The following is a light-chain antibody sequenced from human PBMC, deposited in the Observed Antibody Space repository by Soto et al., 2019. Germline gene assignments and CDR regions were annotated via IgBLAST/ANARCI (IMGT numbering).Light chain of an antibody. CDR3: SSYTSSSTPYV. Sequence: HSALPQPASVSVSPGQSITISCTGSSSDIGAYDYVSWYQQRPVKAPKLMIFDVTNRPSGVSDRFSGSKSGNTASLTISGLQTEDEADYYCSSYTSSSTPYVFGTGTKVTVL. J-gene: IGLJ1*01. CDR2: DVT. CDR1: SSDIGAYDY. V-gene: IGLV2-14*01.